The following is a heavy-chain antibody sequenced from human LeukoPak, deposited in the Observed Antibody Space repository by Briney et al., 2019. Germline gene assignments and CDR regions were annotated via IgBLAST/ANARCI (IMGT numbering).Heavy chain of an antibody. J-gene: IGHJ4*02. CDR3: ARGREWEPKVFDY. D-gene: IGHD1-26*01. Sequence: SETLSLTCTVSGGSIRSSYYYWGWIRQPPGKGLEWIGSIYDSGSTYYNPSLKSRVTISVDTSKNQFSLKLSSVTAADTAVYYCARGREWEPKVFDYWGQGTLVTYSS. V-gene: IGHV4-39*07. CDR2: IYDSGST. CDR1: GGSIRSSYYY.